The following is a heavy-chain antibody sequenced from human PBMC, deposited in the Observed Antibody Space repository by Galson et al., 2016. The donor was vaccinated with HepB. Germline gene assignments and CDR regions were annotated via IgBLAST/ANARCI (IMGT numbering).Heavy chain of an antibody. D-gene: IGHD5-24*01. J-gene: IGHJ1*01. CDR3: ASLSLRDGYNYGYFQH. CDR2: IIPIFDTT. V-gene: IGHV1-69*06. CDR1: GGTFSSYV. Sequence: SVKVSCKASGGTFSSYVISWVRQAPGQGLEWMGGIIPIFDTTIYAQKFQGRVTVIADTSTSTAYMELSSLRSEDTALYYCASLSLRDGYNYGYFQHWGQGTLVTVSS.